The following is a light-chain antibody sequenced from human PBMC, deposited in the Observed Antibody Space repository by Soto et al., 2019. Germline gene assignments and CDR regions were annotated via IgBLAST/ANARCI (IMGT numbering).Light chain of an antibody. Sequence: QSVLTQPRSLSGSPGQSVTISCAGTSRDVGGYNYVSWYQQHPGKAPKLMIYDVSKRPSGVPDRFSGSKSGNTASLTISGLQAEDEADYYCCSYAGSFYVFGTGTKVTVL. V-gene: IGLV2-11*01. CDR3: CSYAGSFYV. J-gene: IGLJ1*01. CDR2: DVS. CDR1: SRDVGGYNY.